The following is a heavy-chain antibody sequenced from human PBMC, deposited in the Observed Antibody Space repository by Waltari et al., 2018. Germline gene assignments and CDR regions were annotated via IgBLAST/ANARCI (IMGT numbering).Heavy chain of an antibody. CDR2: IYYSGST. CDR1: GGPIGDYY. Sequence: QVSLQESGPRLLKPSETLSLPCTISGGPIGDYYWTLIRQSPGQGLEYIGYIYYSGSTAHNPSLKSRVTVSLDKSENQFSLTLTSVTPADTAVYYCAGGNYFEASWIDVWGQGTLVTVSS. CDR3: AGGNYFEASWIDV. D-gene: IGHD3-22*01. J-gene: IGHJ4*02. V-gene: IGHV4-59*01.